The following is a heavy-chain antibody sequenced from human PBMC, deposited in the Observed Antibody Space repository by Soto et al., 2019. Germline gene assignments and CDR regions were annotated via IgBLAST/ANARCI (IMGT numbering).Heavy chain of an antibody. CDR1: GGSISSSSYY. CDR3: ASLYYYGSGSLFDY. V-gene: IGHV4-39*07. J-gene: IGHJ4*02. CDR2: IYYSGST. D-gene: IGHD3-10*01. Sequence: SETLSLTCTVSGGSISSSSYYWGWIRQPPGKGLEWIGSIYYSGSTYYNPSLKSRVTISVDTSKNQFSLKLSSVTAADTAVYYCASLYYYGSGSLFDYWGQGTLVTVSS.